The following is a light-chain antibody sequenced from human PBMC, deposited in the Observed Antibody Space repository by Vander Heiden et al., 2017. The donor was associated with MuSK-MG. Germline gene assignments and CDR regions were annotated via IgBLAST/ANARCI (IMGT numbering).Light chain of an antibody. Sequence: QSALTQPASVSGSPGQSITISCTGPSSDVGGYNYVSCYQQHPGEAPKLMIYEVSNRPAGVANRFSGSKSGNTASLTISGLQAEDEADYYCSSYTSSSTKVFGGGTKLTVL. CDR1: SSDVGGYNY. J-gene: IGLJ3*02. V-gene: IGLV2-14*01. CDR3: SSYTSSSTKV. CDR2: EVS.